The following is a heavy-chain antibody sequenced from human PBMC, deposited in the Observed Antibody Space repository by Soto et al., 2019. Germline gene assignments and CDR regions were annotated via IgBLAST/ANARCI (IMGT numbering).Heavy chain of an antibody. CDR2: IIPIFGTA. V-gene: IGHV1-69*12. J-gene: IGHJ4*02. CDR3: ARGSWGSGSYWGYFDY. CDR1: GGTFSSYA. D-gene: IGHD1-26*01. Sequence: QVQLVQSGAEVKKPGSSVKVSCKASGGTFSSYAISWVRQAPGQGLEWMGGIIPIFGTANYAQKFQGRVTITADESTSTAYLELSSLRSEDTAVYYCARGSWGSGSYWGYFDYWGQGTLVTVSS.